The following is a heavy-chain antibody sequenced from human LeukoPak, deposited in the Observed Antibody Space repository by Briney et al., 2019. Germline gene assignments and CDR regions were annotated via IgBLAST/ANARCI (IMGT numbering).Heavy chain of an antibody. J-gene: IGHJ4*02. D-gene: IGHD4-17*01. CDR3: ANYGDYQYFDY. V-gene: IGHV3-30*18. CDR2: ISYDATNK. Sequence: GGSLRLSCAASGFTFINYGMHWVRQAPGKGLEWMAVISYDATNKYYADSVKGRFTISRDNSKNTLYLQMNSLKTDDTAVYYCANYGDYQYFDYWGQGTPVTVSS. CDR1: GFTFINYG.